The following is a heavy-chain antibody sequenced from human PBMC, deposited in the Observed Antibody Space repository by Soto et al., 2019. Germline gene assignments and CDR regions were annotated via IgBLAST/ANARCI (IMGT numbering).Heavy chain of an antibody. V-gene: IGHV1-69*13. CDR2: IIPIFGTA. J-gene: IGHJ3*02. CDR3: VTGSGWLHGAFDI. CDR1: GGTFSSYA. Sequence: ASVKVSCKASGGTFSSYAISWVRQAPGQGLEWMGGIIPIFGTANYAQKFQGRVTITADESTSTAYVELRSLRSDDTAVYYCVTGSGWLHGAFDIWGQRTMVTVSS. D-gene: IGHD6-25*01.